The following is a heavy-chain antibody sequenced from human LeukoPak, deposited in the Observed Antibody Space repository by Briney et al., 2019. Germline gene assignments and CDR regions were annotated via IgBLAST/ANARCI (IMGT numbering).Heavy chain of an antibody. D-gene: IGHD6-6*01. CDR1: GFTFSSYW. J-gene: IGHJ5*02. CDR2: INNDGSST. CDR3: ARANAWQLGFDP. V-gene: IGHV3-74*01. Sequence: GGSLRLSCAASGFTFSSYWMHWVRQAPGKGLVWVSRINNDGSSTSYADSVKGRFTISRDNAKNTLYLQMNSLRAEDTAVYYCARANAWQLGFDPWGQGTLVTVSS.